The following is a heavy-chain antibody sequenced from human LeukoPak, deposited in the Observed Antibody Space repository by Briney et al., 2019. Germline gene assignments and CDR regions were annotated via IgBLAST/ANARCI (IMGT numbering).Heavy chain of an antibody. CDR3: ARLYLRNWFDP. CDR1: GGSISSSSYY. CDR2: IYYSGST. J-gene: IGHJ5*02. Sequence: SETLSLTCTVSGGSISSSSYYWGWIRQPPGKGLEWIGSIYYSGSTYYNPSLKSRVTISVDTSKNQFSLKLSSVTAADTAVYYCARLYLRNWFDPWGQGTLVTVSS. V-gene: IGHV4-39*01. D-gene: IGHD2-2*01.